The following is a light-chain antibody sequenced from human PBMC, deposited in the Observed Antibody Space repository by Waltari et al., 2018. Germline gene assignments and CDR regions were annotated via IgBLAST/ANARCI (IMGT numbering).Light chain of an antibody. CDR2: AVT. V-gene: IGLV2-14*03. J-gene: IGLJ1*01. Sequence: QSALTQPASVSGSPGQSITIYCTGTSSDVGGYTDVSWYQQHPGKAPKLMIYAVTNRPSGVSNRFSGSKSGNTASLTISGLQAEDEADYYCSSYTSSNTLGFGTGTKVTVL. CDR1: SSDVGGYTD. CDR3: SSYTSSNTLG.